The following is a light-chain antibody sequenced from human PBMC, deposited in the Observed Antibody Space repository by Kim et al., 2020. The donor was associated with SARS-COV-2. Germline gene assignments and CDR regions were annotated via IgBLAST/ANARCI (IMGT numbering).Light chain of an antibody. CDR2: GPS. CDR3: QQYSNWPPYT. CDR1: QGVSSN. V-gene: IGKV3-15*01. Sequence: IVMTQSPDTLSVSPGERATLSCRASQGVSSNLAWYQQKPGQAPRLLIYGPSTRATGVPARFSGSGSGTEFTLTISSLQSEDFAVYYCQQYSNWPPYTFGQGTKLEI. J-gene: IGKJ2*01.